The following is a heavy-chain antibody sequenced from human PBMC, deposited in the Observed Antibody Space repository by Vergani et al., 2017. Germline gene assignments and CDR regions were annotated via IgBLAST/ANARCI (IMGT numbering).Heavy chain of an antibody. CDR1: EFTFSNYA. CDR2: ISGSGVSA. D-gene: IGHD3-10*01. J-gene: IGHJ4*02. Sequence: EVQLVESGGGMVKPGGSLRLTCAASEFTFSNYAMNWVRQAPGKGLEWVSGISGSGVSAYYTDSVKGRFTISRDNSKNMLFMKMNNLRTEDTAIYYCAKQYFVSGNYLIDYWGKGNMVTVFS. CDR3: AKQYFVSGNYLIDY. V-gene: IGHV3-23*04.